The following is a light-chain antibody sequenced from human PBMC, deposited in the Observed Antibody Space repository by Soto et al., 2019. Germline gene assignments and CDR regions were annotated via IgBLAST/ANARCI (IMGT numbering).Light chain of an antibody. CDR2: EVS. J-gene: IGLJ1*01. CDR1: SSDVGAYNY. V-gene: IGLV2-8*01. CDR3: SSYAGSNNYV. Sequence: QSVLTQPPSASGSPGQSVTISCTGTSSDVGAYNYLSWYQQHPGKAPKLMIYEVSKRPSGVPDLFSGSKSGNTASLTVSGLQAEDEADYYCSSYAGSNNYVFGTGTKLTVL.